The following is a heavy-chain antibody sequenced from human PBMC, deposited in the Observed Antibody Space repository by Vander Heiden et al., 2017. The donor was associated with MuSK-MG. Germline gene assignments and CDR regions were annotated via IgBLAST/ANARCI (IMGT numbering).Heavy chain of an antibody. V-gene: IGHV1-69*06. Sequence: QVQLVQSGAEVKTPGSSVKVSCKAPGGTFSSYAISWVRQAPGQGLEWMGGIIPIFGTANYAQKVQGRVTITADKSTSTAYMELSRIRSEDTAVYYFASGREMFRDTDFDYWGQGTLVTVSS. D-gene: IGHD3-10*02. CDR2: IIPIFGTA. CDR1: GGTFSSYA. CDR3: ASGREMFRDTDFDY. J-gene: IGHJ4*02.